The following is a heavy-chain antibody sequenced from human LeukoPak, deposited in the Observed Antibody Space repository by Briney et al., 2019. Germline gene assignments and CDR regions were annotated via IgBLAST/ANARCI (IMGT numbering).Heavy chain of an antibody. CDR2: ITTYNDNT. CDR3: ARDVDTAGYSPYFDY. CDR1: GYTFTSYG. D-gene: IGHD5-18*01. J-gene: IGHJ4*02. V-gene: IGHV1-18*01. Sequence: ASVKVSCKASGYTFTSYGISWVRQAPGLGLEWMGWITTYNDNTNYAQKLQGRVTMTTDTSTSTAYVELRSLISDDTAVYYCARDVDTAGYSPYFDYWGQGTLVTVSS.